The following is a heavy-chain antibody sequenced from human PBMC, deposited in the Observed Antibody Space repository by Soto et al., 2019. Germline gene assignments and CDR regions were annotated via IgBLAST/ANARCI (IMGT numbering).Heavy chain of an antibody. V-gene: IGHV6-1*01. CDR1: GDSVSSNIVT. CDR3: ARLMGTSWFVV. D-gene: IGHD6-13*01. CDR2: TYYRSQWFN. Sequence: SQTLSLTSAIPGDSVSSNIVTWDWIRQSPSRGLEWLGRTYYRSQWFNDYAVSVKSRMTINADTSKNQFSLQLNYVTPEDTAVYFFARLMGTSWFVVWGQGTPVTASS. J-gene: IGHJ4*02.